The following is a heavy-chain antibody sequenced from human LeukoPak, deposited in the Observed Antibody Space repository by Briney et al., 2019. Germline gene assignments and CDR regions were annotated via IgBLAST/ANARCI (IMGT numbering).Heavy chain of an antibody. V-gene: IGHV4-39*07. CDR3: ASPDQKAAFDL. Sequence: SETLSLTCTVSGDSISSNNYLWAWIRQPPGKGLEWIGNIYSSGSPYYNPSLQSRVTISLDTSKNQFSLNLSSVTAADTAVYYCASPDQKAAFDLWGQGTMVTVSS. CDR2: IYSSGSP. J-gene: IGHJ3*01. CDR1: GDSISSNNYL.